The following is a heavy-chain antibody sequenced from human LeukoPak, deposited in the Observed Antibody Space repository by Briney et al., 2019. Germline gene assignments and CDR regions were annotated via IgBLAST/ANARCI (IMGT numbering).Heavy chain of an antibody. CDR3: ARGQGPSYYDSSGYRNWFDP. J-gene: IGHJ5*02. D-gene: IGHD3-22*01. V-gene: IGHV4-59*01. CDR2: IYYSGST. CDR1: GGSISSYY. Sequence: SETLSLTCTVSGGSISSYYWSWIRQPPGKGLEWIGYIYYSGSTDYNPSLKSRVTISVDTSKNQFSLKLSSVTAADTAVYYCARGQGPSYYDSSGYRNWFDPWGQGTLVTVSS.